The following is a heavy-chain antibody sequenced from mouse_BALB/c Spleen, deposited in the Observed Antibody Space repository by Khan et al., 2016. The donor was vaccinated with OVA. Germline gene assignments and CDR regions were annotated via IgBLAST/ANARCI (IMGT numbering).Heavy chain of an antibody. V-gene: IGHV5-9-3*01. Sequence: EVQLVESGGGLVKPGGSLKLSCAASGFTFNNYAMSWVRQTPEKRLEWVATVSSGGSYTYYPDSVKGRFTISRDNAKNTLYLQMSSLRSEDTAMYYCAGQGGIYDGPFDYWGQGTTLTVSS. CDR3: AGQGGIYDGPFDY. D-gene: IGHD2-3*01. J-gene: IGHJ2*01. CDR2: VSSGGSYT. CDR1: GFTFNNYA.